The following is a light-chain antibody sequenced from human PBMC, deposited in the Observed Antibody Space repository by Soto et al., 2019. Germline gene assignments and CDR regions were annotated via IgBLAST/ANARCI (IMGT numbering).Light chain of an antibody. V-gene: IGKV3-15*01. CDR3: QHYDERPLT. CDR2: GAS. Sequence: EIVMTQSPATLSVSPGERATLSCRASQCISTNLAWYQQKPGQGPRLLIFGASTRAIGIPARFSGSGSGTDFTLTISSLQSEDFAVYFCQHYDERPLTFGGGTKVEIK. CDR1: QCISTN. J-gene: IGKJ4*01.